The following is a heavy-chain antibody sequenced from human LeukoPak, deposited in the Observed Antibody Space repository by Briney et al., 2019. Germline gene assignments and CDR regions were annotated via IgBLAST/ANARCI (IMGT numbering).Heavy chain of an antibody. Sequence: SETLSLTCTVSGGSISSGSYYWSWIRQPAGKGLEWIGRIYTSGSTNYNPSLKSRVTISVDTSKNQFSLKLSSVTAADTAVYYCARDYGSGSYFQSTAFDYWGQGTLVTVSS. D-gene: IGHD3-10*01. CDR1: GGSISSGSYY. CDR3: ARDYGSGSYFQSTAFDY. CDR2: IYTSGST. J-gene: IGHJ4*02. V-gene: IGHV4-61*02.